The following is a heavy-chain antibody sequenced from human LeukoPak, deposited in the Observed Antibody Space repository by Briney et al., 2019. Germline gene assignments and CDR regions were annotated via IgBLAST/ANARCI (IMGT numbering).Heavy chain of an antibody. J-gene: IGHJ3*02. CDR2: INPNSGGT. V-gene: IGHV1-2*02. CDR3: ARDLEVIAMVYAFDI. Sequence: GASVKVSCKASGYTFTGYYMHWVRQAPGQGLEWMGWINPNSGGTNYAQKFQGRVTMTRDTSISTAYMELSRLRSDDTAVYYCARDLEVIAMVYAFDIWGQGTMVTVSS. CDR1: GYTFTGYY. D-gene: IGHD5-18*01.